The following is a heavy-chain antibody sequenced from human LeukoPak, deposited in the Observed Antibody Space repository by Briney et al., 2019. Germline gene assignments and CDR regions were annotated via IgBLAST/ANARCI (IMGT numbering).Heavy chain of an antibody. V-gene: IGHV1-69*05. D-gene: IGHD6-19*01. CDR2: IIPIFGTA. CDR3: ARGNPGGWYLFDY. CDR1: GGTFSSYA. Sequence: ASVKVSCKASGGTFSSYAISWVRQAPGQGLEWMGGIIPIFGTANYAQKFQGRVTITTDESTSTAYMELSSLRSEDTAVYYCARGNPGGWYLFDYWGQGTLVTVSS. J-gene: IGHJ4*02.